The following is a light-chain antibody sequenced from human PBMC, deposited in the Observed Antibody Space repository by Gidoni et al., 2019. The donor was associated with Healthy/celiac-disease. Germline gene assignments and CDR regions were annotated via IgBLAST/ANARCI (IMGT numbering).Light chain of an antibody. J-gene: IGKJ2*01. CDR1: QRVSSY. CDR2: DAS. Sequence: EIVLTQSPATLSLSPGERATLSCRASQRVSSYLAWYQQKPGQAPRLLIYDASNSATGIPARLSGSGSGTDFTLTISSLEPEDFAVYYCQQRSNWPYTFGQGTKLEIK. V-gene: IGKV3-11*01. CDR3: QQRSNWPYT.